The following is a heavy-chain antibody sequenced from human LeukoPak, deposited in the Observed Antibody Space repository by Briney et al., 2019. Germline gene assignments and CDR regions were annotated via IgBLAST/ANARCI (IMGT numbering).Heavy chain of an antibody. CDR1: GGSISSYY. D-gene: IGHD6-19*01. Sequence: SETLSLTCTVSGGSISSYYWSWIRQPPGKGLEWIGYIYYSGSTNYNPSLKSRVTISVDTSKNQFSLKLSSLTAANTAVYYCASHSHSSGWFDYWGQGTLVTVSS. CDR2: IYYSGST. J-gene: IGHJ4*02. CDR3: ASHSHSSGWFDY. V-gene: IGHV4-59*01.